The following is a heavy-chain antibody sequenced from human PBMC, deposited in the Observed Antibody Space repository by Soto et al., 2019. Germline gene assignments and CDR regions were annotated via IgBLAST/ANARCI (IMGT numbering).Heavy chain of an antibody. V-gene: IGHV4-30-4*01. J-gene: IGHJ5*02. Sequence: RQPPGKGLEWIGYIYYSGSTYYNSSLKSRVTISVDTSKNQFSLKLSSVTAADTAVYYCARVRTRYNWFDPGGQGTLATVS. CDR3: ARVRTRYNWFDP. CDR2: IYYSGST.